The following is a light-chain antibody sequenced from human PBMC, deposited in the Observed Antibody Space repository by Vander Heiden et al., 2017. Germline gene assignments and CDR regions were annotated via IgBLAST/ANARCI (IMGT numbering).Light chain of an antibody. J-gene: IGKJ5*01. CDR2: GAS. Sequence: EIVMTQSPATLSLSPGERGTLSCRASQSISSNLAWYQQKPGQAPRLFIDGASSRATGIPVRFSGSGSGTEFTLTISSLQSEDVAVYYCQQYNNWPLTFGQGTRLEIK. V-gene: IGKV3-15*01. CDR1: QSISSN. CDR3: QQYNNWPLT.